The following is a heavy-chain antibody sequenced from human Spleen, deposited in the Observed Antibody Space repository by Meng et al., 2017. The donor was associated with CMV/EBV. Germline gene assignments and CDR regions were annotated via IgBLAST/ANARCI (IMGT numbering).Heavy chain of an antibody. Sequence: ASVKVSCKASGYTFTSYYMHWVRQAPGQGLEWMGWINPNTGGTNYALKFEGRVTMTRDTAISTAYMNLSRLRADDTAVYYCARERETRRGHYYYAMDVWGQGTTVTVSS. CDR1: GYTFTSYY. CDR3: ARERETRRGHYYYAMDV. CDR2: INPNTGGT. D-gene: IGHD3-10*01. J-gene: IGHJ6*01. V-gene: IGHV1-2*02.